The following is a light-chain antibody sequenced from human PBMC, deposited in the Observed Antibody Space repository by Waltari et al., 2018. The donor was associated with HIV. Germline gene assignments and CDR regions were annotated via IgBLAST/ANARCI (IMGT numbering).Light chain of an antibody. V-gene: IGLV2-14*03. Sequence: QSALTQPASVSGSPGRSITISCTGTSSDIGGYNYVSWYQQRPGKAPKLMIYEVSNRPSGVSSRFSGSKSGNTASLTISGLQAEDEADYYCSSYTGSTTVVFGGGTKVTVL. CDR1: SSDIGGYNY. CDR3: SSYTGSTTVV. J-gene: IGLJ2*01. CDR2: EVS.